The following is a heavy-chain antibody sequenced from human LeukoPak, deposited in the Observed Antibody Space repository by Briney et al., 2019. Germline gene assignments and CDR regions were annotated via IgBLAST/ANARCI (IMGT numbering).Heavy chain of an antibody. D-gene: IGHD1-26*01. CDR1: SGSINNSTFY. Sequence: SETLSLTCTVSSGSINNSTFYWGWIRQPPGKGLEWIGSIYYSGSTYYNPSLKSRVTIAVDTSKNQFSLKMSSVAAADTAVYYCARRSDSGSDDGEDYFDHWGQGTLVTVSS. CDR2: IYYSGST. CDR3: ARRSDSGSDDGEDYFDH. V-gene: IGHV4-39*01. J-gene: IGHJ4*02.